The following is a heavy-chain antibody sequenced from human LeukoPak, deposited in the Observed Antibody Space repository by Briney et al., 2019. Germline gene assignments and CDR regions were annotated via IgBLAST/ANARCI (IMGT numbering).Heavy chain of an antibody. J-gene: IGHJ4*02. CDR3: VRQAVIGATNRYFDS. V-gene: IGHV4-34*01. D-gene: IGHD3-3*01. Sequence: SETLSLTCAVYGGSFSGYYWSWIRQPPGKGLEWIGEINHSGSTNYNPSLKSRVTISVDTSKNQFSLKLSSVTATDTAVYYCVRQAVIGATNRYFDSWGQGTLVTVFS. CDR2: INHSGST. CDR1: GGSFSGYY.